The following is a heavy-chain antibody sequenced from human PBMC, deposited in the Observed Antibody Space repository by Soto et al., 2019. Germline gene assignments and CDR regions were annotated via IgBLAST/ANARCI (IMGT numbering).Heavy chain of an antibody. CDR3: VKNSGWFNT. CDR2: IDGSGGIT. CDR1: GFTFGTTD. D-gene: IGHD3-10*01. V-gene: IGHV3-23*01. J-gene: IGHJ5*02. Sequence: EVSLRLSCAASGFTFGTTDMSWVRQAPGEGLERVSTIDGSGGITYYADSVKGRFTISRDNSRNTVYLQMNSLRGDDTALYYCVKNSGWFNTWGQGALVTVSS.